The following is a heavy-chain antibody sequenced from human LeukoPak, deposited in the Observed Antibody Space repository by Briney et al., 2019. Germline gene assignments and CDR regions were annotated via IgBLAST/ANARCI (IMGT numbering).Heavy chain of an antibody. CDR2: IYTSGST. V-gene: IGHV4-61*02. Sequence: SETLSLTCTVSGGSISSGSYHWSWIRQPAGKGLEWIGRIYTSGSTNYNPSLKSRVTISVDTSKNQFSLKLSSVTAADTAVYYCARDFWNWGQGTLVTVSS. J-gene: IGHJ4*02. D-gene: IGHD3-3*01. CDR1: GGSISSGSYH. CDR3: ARDFWN.